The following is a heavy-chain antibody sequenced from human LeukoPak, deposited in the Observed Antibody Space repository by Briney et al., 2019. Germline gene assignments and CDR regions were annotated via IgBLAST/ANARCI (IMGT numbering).Heavy chain of an antibody. D-gene: IGHD3-22*01. CDR1: GFTFSSYG. CDR3: AGYYDSSGYPYDAFDI. Sequence: GGSLRLSCAASGFTFSSYGMHWVRQAPGKGLEWVAVIWYDGSNKYYADSVKGRFTISRDNSKNTLYLQMNSLRAEDTAVYYCAGYYDSSGYPYDAFDIWGQGTMVTVSS. J-gene: IGHJ3*02. V-gene: IGHV3-33*08. CDR2: IWYDGSNK.